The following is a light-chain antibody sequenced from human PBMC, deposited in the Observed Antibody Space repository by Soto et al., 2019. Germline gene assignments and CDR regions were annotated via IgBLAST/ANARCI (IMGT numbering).Light chain of an antibody. CDR1: QSLLHRNGYNY. J-gene: IGKJ4*01. Sequence: DIVLTQSPLSLPVTPGEPASISCRSSQSLLHRNGYNYLDWYLQKPGQSPQLLIYLGSNRASGVHERFSGSGSGTDFTLKISRVEAEDVGIYYCMKALQTPLSFGGGTKV. CDR2: LGS. CDR3: MKALQTPLS. V-gene: IGKV2-28*01.